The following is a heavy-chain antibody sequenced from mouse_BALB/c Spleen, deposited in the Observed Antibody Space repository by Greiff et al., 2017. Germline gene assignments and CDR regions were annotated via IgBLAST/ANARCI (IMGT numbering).Heavy chain of an antibody. V-gene: IGHV3-1*02. CDR1: GYSITSGYS. D-gene: IGHD2-4*01. Sequence: VQLKESGPDLVKPSQSLSLTCTVTGYSITSGYSWYWIRQFPGNKLEWMGYIHYSGSTNYNPSLKSRIAITRDTSTNQFFLQLNSDTTEDTATYYCAKGELRRGNAMDYWGQGTSVTVSS. J-gene: IGHJ4*01. CDR3: AKGELRRGNAMDY. CDR2: IHYSGST.